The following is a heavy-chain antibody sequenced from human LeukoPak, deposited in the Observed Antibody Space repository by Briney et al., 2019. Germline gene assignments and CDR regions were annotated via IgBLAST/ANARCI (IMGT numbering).Heavy chain of an antibody. CDR3: ARDSGTTGEVKFDP. J-gene: IGHJ5*02. CDR2: IYVTGST. Sequence: SETLSLTCTVSGVSISSYYWSWIRQPAGKALEWIGRIYVTGSTTYNPSLESRVTMSLDTSKNHFSLKLRSVTAADTAVYYCARDSGTTGEVKFDPWGQGTLVTVSS. D-gene: IGHD1-7*01. V-gene: IGHV4-4*07. CDR1: GVSISSYY.